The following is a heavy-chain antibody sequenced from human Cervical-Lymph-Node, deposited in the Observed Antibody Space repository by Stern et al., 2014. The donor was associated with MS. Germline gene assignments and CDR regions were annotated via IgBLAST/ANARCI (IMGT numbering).Heavy chain of an antibody. V-gene: IGHV5-51*01. D-gene: IGHD1-26*01. CDR2: IYPDDSDS. CDR3: AKFLDTGSYRSGVDV. Sequence: EVQLVESGAEVKKPGESLKISCKGSGYSFTTYWIGWVRQMPGKGLEWMGIIYPDDSDSRYSPSFQGQVTISTDNSIRNAHLQWSSLKAADTAIYYCAKFLDTGSYRSGVDVWGQGTTVTVSS. J-gene: IGHJ6*02. CDR1: GYSFTTYW.